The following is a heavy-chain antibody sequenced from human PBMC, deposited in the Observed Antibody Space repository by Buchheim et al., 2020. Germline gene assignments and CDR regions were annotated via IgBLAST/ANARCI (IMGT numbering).Heavy chain of an antibody. CDR2: ISGSGGST. CDR3: AKEIYCSSTSCPVNWFDP. J-gene: IGHJ5*02. Sequence: EVQLLESGGGLVQPGGSLRLSCAASGFTFSSYAMSWVRQAPGKELEWVSAISGSGGSTYYADSVKGRFTISRDNSKNTLYLQMNSLRAEDTAVYYCAKEIYCSSTSCPVNWFDPWGQGTL. CDR1: GFTFSSYA. D-gene: IGHD2-2*01. V-gene: IGHV3-23*01.